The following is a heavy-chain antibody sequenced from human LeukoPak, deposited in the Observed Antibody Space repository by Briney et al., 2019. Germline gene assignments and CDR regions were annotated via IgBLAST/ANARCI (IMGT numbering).Heavy chain of an antibody. CDR2: ISYEASNK. V-gene: IGHV3-30*01. CDR1: GFTFGNHA. CDR3: ARDYLVSCTDTICYPIDY. Sequence: GGSLRLSCAASGFTFGNHAMHWVRQAPGMGLEWVAVISYEASNKYYADSVKGRFTISRDNSKNMLYLQMNSLRAEDTAVYYCARDYLVSCTDTICYPIDYWGRGTLVTVSS. D-gene: IGHD2-8*02. J-gene: IGHJ4*02.